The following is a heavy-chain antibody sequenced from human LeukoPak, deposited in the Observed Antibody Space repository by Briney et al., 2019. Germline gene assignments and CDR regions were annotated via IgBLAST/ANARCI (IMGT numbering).Heavy chain of an antibody. Sequence: SETLSLTCAVYGGSFSGYYWSWIRQPPGKGLEWLGEINHSGSTNYNPSLKSRVTISVDTSKNQFSLKLSSVTAADTAVYYCARGEAGYSSSWFTSKYYYYYGMDVWGQGTTVTVSS. D-gene: IGHD6-13*01. V-gene: IGHV4-34*01. CDR2: INHSGST. CDR3: ARGEAGYSSSWFTSKYYYYYGMDV. J-gene: IGHJ6*02. CDR1: GGSFSGYY.